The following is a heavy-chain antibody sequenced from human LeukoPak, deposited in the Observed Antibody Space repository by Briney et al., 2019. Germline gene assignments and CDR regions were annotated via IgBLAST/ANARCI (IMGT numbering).Heavy chain of an antibody. CDR1: GFTFSSYS. D-gene: IGHD1-26*01. J-gene: IGHJ3*02. V-gene: IGHV3-21*01. CDR2: ISSSSSYI. Sequence: PGGSLRLSCAASGFTFSSYSMNWVRQAPGKGLEWVSSISSSSSYIYYADSVKGRFTISRDNAKNSLYLQMNSLRAKDTAVYYCARELLELLDAFDIWGQGTMVTVSS. CDR3: ARELLELLDAFDI.